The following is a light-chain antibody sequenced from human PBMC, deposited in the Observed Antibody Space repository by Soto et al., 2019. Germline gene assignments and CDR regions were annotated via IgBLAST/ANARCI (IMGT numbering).Light chain of an antibody. CDR1: QGISSA. CDR3: QQYGSSPT. J-gene: IGKJ5*01. Sequence: AIQLTQSPCSLSASLGDRVTITCRASQGISSALAWYQQKPGKAPKLLIYDASSLESGVPSRFSGSGSGTDFTLTISSLQPEDFAVYYCQQYGSSPTFGQGTRLEI. CDR2: DAS. V-gene: IGKV1-13*02.